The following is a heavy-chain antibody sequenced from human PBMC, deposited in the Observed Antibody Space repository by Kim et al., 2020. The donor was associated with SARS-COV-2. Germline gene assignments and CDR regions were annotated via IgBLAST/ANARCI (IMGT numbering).Heavy chain of an antibody. V-gene: IGHV1-18*01. D-gene: IGHD3-3*01. CDR2: ISAYNGNT. J-gene: IGHJ6*02. CDR1: GYTFTSYG. CDR3: ARDRGPYYDFWSGYYGPRERGYGMDV. Sequence: ASVKVSCKASGYTFTSYGISWVRQAPGQGLEWMGWISAYNGNTNYAQKLQGRVTMTTDTSTSTAYMELRSLRSDDTAVYYCARDRGPYYDFWSGYYGPRERGYGMDVWGQGTTVTVSS.